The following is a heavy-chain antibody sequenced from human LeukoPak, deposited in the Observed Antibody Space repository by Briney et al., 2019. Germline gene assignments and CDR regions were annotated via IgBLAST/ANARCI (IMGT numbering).Heavy chain of an antibody. Sequence: SVKVSCKASGYTFTSYGISWVRQAPGQGLEWMGRIIPILGIANYAQKFQGRVTITADKSTSTAYMELSSLRSEDTAVYYCARDYYDSSGYPGFNYWGQGTLVTVSS. V-gene: IGHV1-69*04. CDR3: ARDYYDSSGYPGFNY. CDR1: GYTFTSYG. CDR2: IIPILGIA. J-gene: IGHJ4*02. D-gene: IGHD3-22*01.